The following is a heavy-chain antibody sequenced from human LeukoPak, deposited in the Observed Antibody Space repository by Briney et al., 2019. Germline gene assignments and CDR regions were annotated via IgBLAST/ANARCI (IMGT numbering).Heavy chain of an antibody. Sequence: SETLSLTCTVSGGSISGYYWSWIRQPPGKGLDWIGYIYYSGITNYNPSLKGRVTISVDTSKNQFSLKLRSVTAADTAVYHCATVAAIRGVTYFDYWGQGTLVTVSS. CDR1: GGSISGYY. J-gene: IGHJ4*02. D-gene: IGHD5-24*01. CDR3: ATVAAIRGVTYFDY. V-gene: IGHV4-59*01. CDR2: IYYSGIT.